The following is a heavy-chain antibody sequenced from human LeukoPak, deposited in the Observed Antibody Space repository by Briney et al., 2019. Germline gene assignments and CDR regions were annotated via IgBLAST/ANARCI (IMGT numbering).Heavy chain of an antibody. Sequence: GGSLRLSCAASGFTLSSYVMHWVRQAPGKGLECVAVISSDGSNKYYADSVKGRFTVSRDNSKNTLYLQMNSLRPEDTAVYYCARDLPTVVIFGAFDSWGQGTLVTVSP. J-gene: IGHJ4*02. CDR2: ISSDGSNK. CDR1: GFTLSSYV. V-gene: IGHV3-30*04. D-gene: IGHD3-3*01. CDR3: ARDLPTVVIFGAFDS.